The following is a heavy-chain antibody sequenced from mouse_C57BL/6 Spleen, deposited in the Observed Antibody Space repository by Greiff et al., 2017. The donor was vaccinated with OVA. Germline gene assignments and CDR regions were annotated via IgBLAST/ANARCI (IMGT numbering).Heavy chain of an antibody. CDR3: AREASYCYGSLDY. CDR1: GYTFTDYY. Sequence: VQLQQSGAELVRPGASVKLSCKASGYTFTDYYINWVKQRPGQGLEWIARIYPGSGNTYYNEKFKGKATLTAEKSSSTAYMQLSSLTSEDSAVYFCAREASYCYGSLDYWGQGTTLTVSS. V-gene: IGHV1-76*01. D-gene: IGHD1-1*01. J-gene: IGHJ2*01. CDR2: IYPGSGNT.